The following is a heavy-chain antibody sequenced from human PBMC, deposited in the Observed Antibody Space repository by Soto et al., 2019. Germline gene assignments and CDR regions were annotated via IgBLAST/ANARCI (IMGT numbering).Heavy chain of an antibody. J-gene: IGHJ4*02. CDR3: AKDCVREAYSGSYDSFDY. D-gene: IGHD1-26*01. CDR2: ISGSGGST. V-gene: IGHV3-23*01. CDR1: GFTFSSYA. Sequence: EVQLLESGGGLVQPGGSLRLSCAASGFTFSSYAMSWVRQAPGKGLEWVSAISGSGGSTYYADSVKGRFTISRDNSKNTLYLQMNSLRAEDTAVYYCAKDCVREAYSGSYDSFDYWGQGTLVTVSS.